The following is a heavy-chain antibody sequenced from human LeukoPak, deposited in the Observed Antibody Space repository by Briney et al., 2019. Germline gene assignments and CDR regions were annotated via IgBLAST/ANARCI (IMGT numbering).Heavy chain of an antibody. CDR2: ISSSSSYI. CDR3: ARDFGYDSSGYYAPGY. CDR1: GFTFSSYS. Sequence: GGSLRHSCAASGFTFSSYSMNWVRQAPGKGLEWVSSISSSSSYIYYADSVKGRFTISRDNAKNSLYLQMNSLRAEDTAVYYCARDFGYDSSGYYAPGYWGQGTLVTVSS. V-gene: IGHV3-21*01. J-gene: IGHJ4*02. D-gene: IGHD3-22*01.